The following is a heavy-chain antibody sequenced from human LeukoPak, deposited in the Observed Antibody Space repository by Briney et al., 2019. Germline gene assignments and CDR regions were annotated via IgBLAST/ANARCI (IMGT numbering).Heavy chain of an antibody. D-gene: IGHD1-26*01. Sequence: SETLSLTCTVSGGSISSYYWSWIRQPPGKGLEWIGYIYYSGSTNYNPSLKSRVTISVGTSKNQFSLKLSSVTAADTAVYYCARGNSGSYSYYYYGMDVWGQGTTVTVSS. V-gene: IGHV4-59*12. CDR2: IYYSGST. CDR3: ARGNSGSYSYYYYGMDV. J-gene: IGHJ6*02. CDR1: GGSISSYY.